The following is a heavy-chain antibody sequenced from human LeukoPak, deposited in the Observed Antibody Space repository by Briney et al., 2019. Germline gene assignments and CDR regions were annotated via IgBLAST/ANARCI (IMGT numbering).Heavy chain of an antibody. CDR2: ISGGST. J-gene: IGHJ6*03. D-gene: IGHD7-27*01. V-gene: IGHV3-38-3*01. Sequence: GGSLRLSCAASGFTVSSNEMSWVRQAPGKGLEWVSSISGGSTYYADSRKGRFTISRDNSKNTLYLQMNSLRAEDTAVYYCARGGVTGHGYYYYYMDVWGKGTTVTVSS. CDR1: GFTVSSNE. CDR3: ARGGVTGHGYYYYYMDV.